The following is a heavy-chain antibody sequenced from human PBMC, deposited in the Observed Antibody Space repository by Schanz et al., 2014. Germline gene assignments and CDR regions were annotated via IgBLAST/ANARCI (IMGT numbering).Heavy chain of an antibody. CDR2: IDPNSGGT. D-gene: IGHD3-3*01. CDR3: ARTASHDVWRGYIPHYAFDL. CDR1: GNTLSAYY. V-gene: IGHV1-2*02. Sequence: QVQLVQSGADVKKPGASVKVSCKASGNTLSAYYIHWIRQAPGQGLEWMGWIDPNSGGTNYAQKFQGRVPMTSATSITTVYMEVNSLTSDDTAVFYCARTASHDVWRGYIPHYAFDLWGQGTVVTVSS. J-gene: IGHJ3*01.